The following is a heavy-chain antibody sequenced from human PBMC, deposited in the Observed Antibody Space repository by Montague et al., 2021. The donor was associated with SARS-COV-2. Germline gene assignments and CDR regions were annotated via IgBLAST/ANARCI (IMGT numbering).Heavy chain of an antibody. J-gene: IGHJ4*02. Sequence: PALVKPTQTLTLICAVSGFSLTTSGVAVGWIRQPPGKALEWLVLIFWDDDKRYSPSLRSRLTISKDTPKNQVVLTVTNMDPVDTATYYCVHRHPPEAGGSYYYFDYWGQGTLVTVSS. V-gene: IGHV2-5*02. CDR2: IFWDDDK. CDR1: GFSLTTSGVA. D-gene: IGHD1-26*01. CDR3: VHRHPPEAGGSYYYFDY.